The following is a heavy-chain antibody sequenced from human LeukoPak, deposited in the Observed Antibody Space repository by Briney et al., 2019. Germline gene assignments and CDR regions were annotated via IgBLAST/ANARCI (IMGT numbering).Heavy chain of an antibody. Sequence: GGSLRLSCAASGFIFSSYGMHWVRQAPGKGLEWVAVISYHGKDKYYADSVKGRFTLSRDTSKNTLYLEMNSLRPEDTAVYYCARQSCLYSSGCFLDDWGQGTLVTVSS. V-gene: IGHV3-30*03. D-gene: IGHD3-22*01. CDR2: ISYHGKDK. CDR3: ARQSCLYSSGCFLDD. CDR1: GFIFSSYG. J-gene: IGHJ4*02.